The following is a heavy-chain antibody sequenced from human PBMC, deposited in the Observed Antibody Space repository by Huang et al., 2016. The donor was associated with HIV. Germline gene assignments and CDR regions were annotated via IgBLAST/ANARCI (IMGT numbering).Heavy chain of an antibody. CDR3: ASQHIGAAATWF. CDR1: GDFISSTNYY. V-gene: IGHV4-39*01. CDR2: VYQGGST. J-gene: IGHJ4*02. D-gene: IGHD6-13*01. Sequence: QLQLQESGPGQVKPSETLSLTCTVSGDFISSTNYYWGWIRPSPGKGLEWVGSVYQGGSTNSTPSRKGRVTLSVDTSRNQFSLRLNSVTAADTAVYYCASQHIGAAATWFWGRGTQVAVSS.